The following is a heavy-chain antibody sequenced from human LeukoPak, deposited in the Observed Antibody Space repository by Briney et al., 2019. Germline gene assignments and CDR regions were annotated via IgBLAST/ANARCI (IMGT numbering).Heavy chain of an antibody. J-gene: IGHJ2*01. D-gene: IGHD3-3*01. CDR3: ARAGVVSNPNSYWYFDL. CDR1: CVSISIYY. V-gene: IGHV4-59*01. CDR2: IYYSGST. Sequence: PSETLSLTCTVSCVSISIYYWSWIRQPPGKGLEWIGYIYYSGSTNYNPSLESRVTISVDTSKNQFSLKLSSVTAADTAVYYCARAGVVSNPNSYWYFDLWGRGTLVTVSS.